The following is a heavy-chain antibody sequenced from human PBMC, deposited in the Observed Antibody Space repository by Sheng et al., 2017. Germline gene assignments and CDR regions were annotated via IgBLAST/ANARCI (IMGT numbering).Heavy chain of an antibody. CDR2: VNTDGNMR. CDR3: AREVVVSVGHHDQYMDV. Sequence: EVQVVESGGGLVQPGGSLRLSCMASGFTFSFYSINWVRQAPGKGLVWVARVNTDGNMRTYADSVKGRFTVSRDSVENRVFLQMTSLRVEDTAVYYCAREVVVSVGHHDQYMDVWGKGTTVAVS. V-gene: IGHV3-74*03. CDR1: GFTFSFYS. D-gene: IGHD1-1*01. J-gene: IGHJ6*03.